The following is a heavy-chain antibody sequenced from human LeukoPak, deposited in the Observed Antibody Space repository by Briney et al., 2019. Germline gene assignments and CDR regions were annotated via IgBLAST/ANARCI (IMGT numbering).Heavy chain of an antibody. CDR2: INHSGST. D-gene: IGHD3-16*01. V-gene: IGHV4-34*01. Sequence: SETLSLTCAVYGGSFSGYYWSWLRQPPGKGLEWIGEINHSGSTNYNPSLKSRVTISVDTSKNQFSLKLSSETAADTAVYYCARADKSTYYFDYWGQGTLVTVSS. CDR3: ARADKSTYYFDY. J-gene: IGHJ4*02. CDR1: GGSFSGYY.